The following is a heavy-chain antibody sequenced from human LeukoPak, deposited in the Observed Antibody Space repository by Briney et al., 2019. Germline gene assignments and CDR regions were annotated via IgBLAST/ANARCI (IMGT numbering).Heavy chain of an antibody. V-gene: IGHV3-48*01. CDR2: ISSSSSTI. D-gene: IGHD3-10*01. CDR3: ARSRRRAWFGELLSSPYVMDV. Sequence: PGGSLRLSCAASGFTFSSYSMNWVRQAPGKGLEWVSYISSSSSTIYYADSVKGRFTISRDNAKNSLYLQMDSLRAEDTAVYYCARSRRRAWFGELLSSPYVMDVWGQGTTVTVSS. CDR1: GFTFSSYS. J-gene: IGHJ6*02.